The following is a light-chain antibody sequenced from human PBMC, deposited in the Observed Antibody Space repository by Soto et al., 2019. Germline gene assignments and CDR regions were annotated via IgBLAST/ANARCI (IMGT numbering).Light chain of an antibody. V-gene: IGKV2-30*01. CDR3: MQATLCPRT. J-gene: IGKJ2*01. CDR1: QSLVYSDGNTY. CDR2: KVS. Sequence: DVVMTQSPLSLPVTLGQPASISCRSSQSLVYSDGNTYLNWFQQRPGQSPRRLIYKVSNRDSGVPDRFSGSGSGTDFTLKISRVEAEDVGVYYCMQATLCPRTFGQGTKLEIK.